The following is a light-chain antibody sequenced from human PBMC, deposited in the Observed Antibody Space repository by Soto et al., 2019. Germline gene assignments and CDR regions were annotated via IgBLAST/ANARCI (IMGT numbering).Light chain of an antibody. V-gene: IGKV3-15*01. CDR2: GAS. CDR3: QQYNNWRQIT. CDR1: QSISSN. Sequence: EIVMTQSPATLSVSPGERATLSCRASQSISSNLGWYQQKPGQAPRLLIYGASTRATGIPARFSGSGSGTEFTLTISSLQSEDSVVYYCQQYNNWRQITFGQGTRLEIK. J-gene: IGKJ5*01.